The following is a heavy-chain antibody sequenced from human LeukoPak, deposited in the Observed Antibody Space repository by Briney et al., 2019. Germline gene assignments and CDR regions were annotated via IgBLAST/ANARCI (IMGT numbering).Heavy chain of an antibody. CDR2: IYYSGST. CDR3: ARSLQLWFYFDY. V-gene: IGHV4-59*11. J-gene: IGHJ4*02. CDR1: GGSLSSHY. D-gene: IGHD5-18*01. Sequence: SETLSLTCTVSGGSLSSHYWSWIRQPPGKGLEWIGYIYYSGSTSYNPSLKSRVTISVHTSKYQFSLKLSAVTAADTAVYYCARSLQLWFYFDYWGQGTLVTVSS.